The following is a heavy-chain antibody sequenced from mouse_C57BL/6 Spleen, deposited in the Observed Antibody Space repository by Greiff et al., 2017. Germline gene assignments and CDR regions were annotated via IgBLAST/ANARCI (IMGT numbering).Heavy chain of an antibody. CDR3: ARGASTVVARESWFAY. J-gene: IGHJ3*01. CDR2: IYPGSGNT. CDR1: GYSFTSYY. D-gene: IGHD1-1*01. V-gene: IGHV1-66*01. Sequence: QVQLQQSGPELVKPGASVKISCKASGYSFTSYYIHWVKQRPGQGLEWIGWIYPGSGNTKYNEKFKGKATLTADTSSSTAYMQLSSLTSEDSAVYYGARGASTVVARESWFAYWGQGTLVTVSA.